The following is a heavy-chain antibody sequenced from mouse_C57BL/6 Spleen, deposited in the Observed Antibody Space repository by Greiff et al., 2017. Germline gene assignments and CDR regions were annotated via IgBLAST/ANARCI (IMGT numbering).Heavy chain of an antibody. CDR3: ARGGDDDGYAMDY. CDR1: GYTFTSYG. CDR2: IYPRSGNP. V-gene: IGHV1-81*01. D-gene: IGHD2-12*01. Sequence: VKLMESGAELARPGASVKLSCKASGYTFTSYGISWVKQRTGQGLEWIGEIYPRSGNPYYNEKFKGKATLTADKSSSTAYMELRSLTSEDSAVYFCARGGDDDGYAMDYWGQGTSVTVSS. J-gene: IGHJ4*01.